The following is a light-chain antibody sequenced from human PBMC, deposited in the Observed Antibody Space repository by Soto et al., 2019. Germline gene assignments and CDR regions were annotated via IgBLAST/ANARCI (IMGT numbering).Light chain of an antibody. CDR2: EVT. CDR3: GFYSTTTSVV. CDR1: SSDVGRYKR. J-gene: IGLJ1*01. Sequence: QSALTQPPSVSGSPGQSVTISCTGTSSDVGRYKRVSWYQRSPGTAPKLLIYEVTHRPAGVPDRFSGSQSGSTASLTISGLRTEDEADYFCGFYSTTTSVVFGPGTKLTVL. V-gene: IGLV2-18*01.